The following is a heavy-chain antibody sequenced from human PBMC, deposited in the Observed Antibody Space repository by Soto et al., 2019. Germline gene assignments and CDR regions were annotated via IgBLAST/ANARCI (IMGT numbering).Heavy chain of an antibody. J-gene: IGHJ6*02. Sequence: GGSLRLSCAASGFTFSSYSMNWVRQAPGKGLEWVSSISSSSSYIYYADSVKGRFTISRDNAKNSLYLQMNSLRAEDTAVYYCARDRSGKSGYAHYYYYYGMDVWGQGTTVTVSS. CDR2: ISSSSSYI. CDR1: GFTFSSYS. CDR3: ARDRSGKSGYAHYYYYYGMDV. D-gene: IGHD5-12*01. V-gene: IGHV3-21*01.